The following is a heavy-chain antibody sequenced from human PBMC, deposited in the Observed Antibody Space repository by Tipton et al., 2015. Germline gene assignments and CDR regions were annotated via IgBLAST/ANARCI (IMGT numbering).Heavy chain of an antibody. Sequence: TLSLTCNVSGYSLSTGHCWGWVRLSPGKGLEWVANICSSGNAYYNPSLKSRVTMSADASKTHFSLEVNSVTASDTAVYYCARARGRHGGLFDSWGQGTLVTVSS. J-gene: IGHJ4*02. CDR1: GYSLSTGHC. V-gene: IGHV4-38-2*02. CDR2: ICSSGNA. D-gene: IGHD4-23*01. CDR3: ARARGRHGGLFDS.